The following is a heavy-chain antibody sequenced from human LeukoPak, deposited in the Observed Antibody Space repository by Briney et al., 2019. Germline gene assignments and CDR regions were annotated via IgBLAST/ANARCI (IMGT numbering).Heavy chain of an antibody. CDR3: ARDRAADQATEYYYYGMDV. V-gene: IGHV1-2*02. CDR1: GYTFTGYY. J-gene: IGHJ6*02. CDR2: INPNSGGT. Sequence: GASVKVSCKASGYTFTGYYMHWVRQAPGQGLEWMGWINPNSGGTNYAQKFQSRVTMTRDTSISTAYMELSRLRSDDTAVYYCARDRAADQATEYYYYGMDVWGQGTTVTVSS. D-gene: IGHD6-13*01.